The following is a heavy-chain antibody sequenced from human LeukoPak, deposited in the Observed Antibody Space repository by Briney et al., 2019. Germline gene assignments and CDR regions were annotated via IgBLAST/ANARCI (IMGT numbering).Heavy chain of an antibody. V-gene: IGHV3-49*03. D-gene: IGHD3-16*02. J-gene: IGHJ1*01. CDR1: GFTFGNYA. CDR3: ARGGYQFEH. CDR2: VRNKGDGGTT. Sequence: GGSLRLSCTASGFTFGNYAMSWFRQAPGKGLEWIGSVRNKGDGGTTEYAASVKGKFIISRDDSKSIAYLQMDSLKTEDTAVYYCARGGYQFEHWGQGTLVTVSS.